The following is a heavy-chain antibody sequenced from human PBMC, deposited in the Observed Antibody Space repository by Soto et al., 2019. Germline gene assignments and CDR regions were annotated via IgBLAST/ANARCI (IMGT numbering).Heavy chain of an antibody. CDR1: GFTSRSYW. D-gene: IGHD3-10*02. Sequence: LRLSCAASGFTSRSYWMHWVRQVPGRGLVWVARISSDGSNINYADSVKGRFTISRENAKNTLHLQMNSLRAEDTAVYYCARDRLVFVDFGGMDVWGQGTTVTVSS. V-gene: IGHV3-74*01. J-gene: IGHJ6*02. CDR3: ARDRLVFVDFGGMDV. CDR2: ISSDGSNI.